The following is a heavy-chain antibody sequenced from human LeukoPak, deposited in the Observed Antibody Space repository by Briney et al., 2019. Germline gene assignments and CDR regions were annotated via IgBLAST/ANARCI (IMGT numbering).Heavy chain of an antibody. D-gene: IGHD3-10*01. Sequence: TGGSLRLSCAASGFTFASYAMSWVRQAPGKGLEWVSVISGGGDSIYYADSVKGRFTISRDNSKKTLYLQMNSLRVEDTAIYFCAKEVGNFDSWGQGTLVTVSS. CDR3: AKEVGNFDS. CDR1: GFTFASYA. CDR2: ISGGGDSI. J-gene: IGHJ4*02. V-gene: IGHV3-23*01.